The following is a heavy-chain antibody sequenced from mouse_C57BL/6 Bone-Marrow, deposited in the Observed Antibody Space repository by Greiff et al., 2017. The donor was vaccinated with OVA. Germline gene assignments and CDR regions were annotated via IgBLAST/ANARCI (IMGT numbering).Heavy chain of an antibody. Sequence: SGAELVRPGASVKMSCKASGYTFTSYNMHWVKQTPRQGLEWIGAIYPGNGDTSYNQKFKGKATLTVDKSSSTAYMQLSSLTSEDSAVYFCARGDDYDGNWYFDVWGTGTTVTVSS. D-gene: IGHD2-4*01. CDR2: IYPGNGDT. CDR1: GYTFTSYN. V-gene: IGHV1-12*01. J-gene: IGHJ1*03. CDR3: ARGDDYDGNWYFDV.